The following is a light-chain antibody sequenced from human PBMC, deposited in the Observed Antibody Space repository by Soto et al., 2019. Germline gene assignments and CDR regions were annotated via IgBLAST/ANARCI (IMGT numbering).Light chain of an antibody. Sequence: EIVLTQSPGTLSLSPGERSTLSCMASHSVSSIYLAWYPQKPGQAPRLLIYGASTRAPGFPARFSGSGSGTDFTLTISSLQSEDFAVYYCQQYNNWPWTFGQGTKVDIK. CDR2: GAS. CDR3: QQYNNWPWT. V-gene: IGKV3-15*01. CDR1: HSVSSIY. J-gene: IGKJ1*01.